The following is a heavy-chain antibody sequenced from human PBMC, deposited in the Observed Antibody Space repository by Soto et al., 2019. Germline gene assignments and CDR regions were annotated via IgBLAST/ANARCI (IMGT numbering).Heavy chain of an antibody. CDR2: ISGSGANT. J-gene: IGHJ4*02. CDR1: GFSFSSYA. Sequence: EVQLLESGGGLVQPGGSLRLSRAASGFSFSSYAMSWVRQAPGKGLEWVSSISGSGANTYYVDSVKGRFTVSRDNSKNTLYLQMSSLRGEDTAVYKCAKAAAYHGSASYFPFDDWGLGTRVTVSS. CDR3: AKAAAYHGSASYFPFDD. D-gene: IGHD3-10*01. V-gene: IGHV3-23*01.